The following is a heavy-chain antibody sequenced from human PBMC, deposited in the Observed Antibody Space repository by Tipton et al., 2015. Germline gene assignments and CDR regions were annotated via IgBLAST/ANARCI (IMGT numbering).Heavy chain of an antibody. D-gene: IGHD6-19*01. CDR2: IIPIFGTS. V-gene: IGHV1-69*01. Sequence: QLVQSGAEVKKPGSSVKVSCKASGGTFSSYGISWVRQAPGQGLEWMGGIIPIFGTSNYAQKFQGRVTITADESTGTAYMEFDSLRSEDTAVYYCARHRTSVQWLVAFDIWGQGTMVTVSS. CDR1: GGTFSSYG. CDR3: ARHRTSVQWLVAFDI. J-gene: IGHJ3*02.